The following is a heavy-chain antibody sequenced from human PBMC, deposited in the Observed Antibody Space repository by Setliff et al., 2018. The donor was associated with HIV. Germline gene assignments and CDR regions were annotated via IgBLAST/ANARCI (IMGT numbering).Heavy chain of an antibody. CDR3: ARAPNSPYYSNFWYADH. V-gene: IGHV5-51*01. CDR2: MHPGDSDT. D-gene: IGHD3-22*01. CDR1: GYNFTRYW. J-gene: IGHJ5*02. Sequence: PGESLKISCLNSGYNFTRYWLGWVRQMPGKGLESMGIMHPGDSDTRYSPSFQSQVTVSADKSIGTAYLQWNSLKASDTALYFCARAPNSPYYSNFWYADHWGQGTLVTVSS.